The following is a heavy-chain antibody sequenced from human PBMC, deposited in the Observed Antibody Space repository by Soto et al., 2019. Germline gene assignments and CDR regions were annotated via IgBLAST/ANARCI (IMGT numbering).Heavy chain of an antibody. D-gene: IGHD2-15*01. V-gene: IGHV3-7*01. CDR2: IKQDGSEK. J-gene: IGHJ6*03. CDR1: GFTFSSYW. Sequence: GRSLRLSCAASGFTFSSYWMSCVRQASGKGLECVANIKQDGSEKYYVDSVKGRFTISRDNAKNSLYLQMNSLRAEDTAVYYCARSLGYCSGGSGYSIKTYYYMDVWGKGTTDTVS. CDR3: ARSLGYCSGGSGYSIKTYYYMDV.